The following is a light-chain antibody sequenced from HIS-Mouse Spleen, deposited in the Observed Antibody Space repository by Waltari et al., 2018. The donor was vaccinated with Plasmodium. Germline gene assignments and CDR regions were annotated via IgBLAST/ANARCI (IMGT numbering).Light chain of an antibody. CDR2: AAS. Sequence: DSQMTQAPPSLSASVGYRVPITCRASQSISSYLNWYQQKPGKAPNLLIYAASSLQSGVPSRFSGSGSGTDFTLTISSLQPEDFATYYCQQSYSTWTFGQGTKVEIK. CDR3: QQSYSTWT. V-gene: IGKV1-39*01. J-gene: IGKJ1*01. CDR1: QSISSY.